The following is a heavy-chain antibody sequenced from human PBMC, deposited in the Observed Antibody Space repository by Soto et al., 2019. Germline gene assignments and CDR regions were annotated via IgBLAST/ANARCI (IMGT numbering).Heavy chain of an antibody. D-gene: IGHD6-13*01. J-gene: IGHJ5*02. V-gene: IGHV5-51*01. CDR3: ARQGAAADALLLIWFAP. CDR1: GYNSPGYW. CDR2: IYPENSDT. Sequence: GGSLTSSCKGSGYNSPGYWIAWVRQMPGKSLEWMGIIYPENSDTRYSPSFQGQVTTSADKSINTAYVQWSSLKASDTAMYYCARQGAAADALLLIWFAPWGMETLATLAS.